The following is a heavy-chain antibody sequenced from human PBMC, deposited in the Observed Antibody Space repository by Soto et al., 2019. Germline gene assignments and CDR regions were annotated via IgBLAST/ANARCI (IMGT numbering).Heavy chain of an antibody. V-gene: IGHV4-59*01. Sequence: SETLSLTCTVSGGSINNYYWNWIRQPPGKGLEWIGYIYYSGSTNYNPSLKSRVTMSVDTSKNQFSLKLSSVTAADTAVYYCARDPTGALWLDPWGQGTLVTVSS. CDR3: ARDPTGALWLDP. CDR1: GGSINNYY. CDR2: IYYSGST. J-gene: IGHJ5*02.